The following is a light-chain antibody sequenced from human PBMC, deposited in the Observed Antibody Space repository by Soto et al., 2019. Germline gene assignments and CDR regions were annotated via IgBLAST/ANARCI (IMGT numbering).Light chain of an antibody. V-gene: IGLV2-11*01. CDR1: SSDVGGYNY. Sequence: QSALTQPRSVSGSPGQSVTISCTGTSSDVGGYNYVSWYQQHPGKAPKVMIYDVSERPSGVPERFSGSKSGNTASLTISGLQAEDEADYYCCSYAGSPRYVFGTGTNLTVL. CDR2: DVS. J-gene: IGLJ1*01. CDR3: CSYAGSPRYV.